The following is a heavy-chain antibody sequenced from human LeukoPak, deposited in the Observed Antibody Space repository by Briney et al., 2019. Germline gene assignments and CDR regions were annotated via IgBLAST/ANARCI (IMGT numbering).Heavy chain of an antibody. J-gene: IGHJ6*03. Sequence: SETLSLTCTVSGGSISSSSYYWGWIRQPPGKGLEWIGSIYYSGGTYYNPSLKSRVTISVDTSKNQFSLKLSSVTAADTAVYYCARLVGYSYGRPYYYYMDVWGKGTTVTVS. CDR2: IYYSGGT. CDR3: ARLVGYSYGRPYYYYMDV. D-gene: IGHD5-18*01. CDR1: GGSISSSSYY. V-gene: IGHV4-39*01.